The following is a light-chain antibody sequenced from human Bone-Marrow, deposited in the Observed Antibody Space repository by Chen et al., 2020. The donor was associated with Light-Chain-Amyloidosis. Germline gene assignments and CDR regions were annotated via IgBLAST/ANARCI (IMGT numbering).Light chain of an antibody. V-gene: IGLV3-21*04. J-gene: IGLJ2*01. CDR1: KIGIKS. CDR3: QVWDGLLDHVV. CDR2: YDT. Sequence: SYVLTQPPSVSVAPGEPATLTCGGNKIGIKSVHWHHQKPGQAPVLVVYYDTERPSGIPVRCSGSNSGNTATLTISRGEAGDEADYYCQVWDGLLDHVVFGGGTRLTVL.